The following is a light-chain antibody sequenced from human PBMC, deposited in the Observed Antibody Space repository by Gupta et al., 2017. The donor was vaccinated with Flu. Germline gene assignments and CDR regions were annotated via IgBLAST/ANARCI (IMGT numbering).Light chain of an antibody. Sequence: DIVLTQSPGTLSLSPGERATLSCRASQSVSGSYLAWYQQKPGQAPRLLIYGASSRATGIPDRFSGSVSGTDFTLTISRLEPEDFAVYYCQQYCSSPRTFGQGTKVEIK. CDR3: QQYCSSPRT. CDR2: GAS. J-gene: IGKJ1*01. CDR1: QSVSGSY. V-gene: IGKV3-20*01.